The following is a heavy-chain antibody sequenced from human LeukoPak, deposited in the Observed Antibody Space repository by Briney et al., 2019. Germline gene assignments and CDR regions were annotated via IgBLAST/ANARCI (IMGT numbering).Heavy chain of an antibody. D-gene: IGHD5-24*01. CDR3: ARSIEMATITFDY. J-gene: IGHJ4*02. Sequence: GESLKISCKGSGYSFTSYWIGWVRQMPGKGLEWMGIIYPGDSDTGYSPSFQGQVTISADKSISTAYLQWSSLKASDTAMYYCARSIEMATITFDYWGQGTLVTVSS. CDR1: GYSFTSYW. V-gene: IGHV5-51*01. CDR2: IYPGDSDT.